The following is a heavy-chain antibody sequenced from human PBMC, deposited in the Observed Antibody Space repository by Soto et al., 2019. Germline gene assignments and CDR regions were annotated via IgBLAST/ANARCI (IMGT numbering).Heavy chain of an antibody. CDR2: IYYSGST. CDR1: GGSISSYY. CDR3: ARDIAGKGGYYYYGMDV. V-gene: IGHV4-59*01. Sequence: SETLSLTCTVSGGSISSYYWSWIRQPPGKGLEWIGYIYYSGSTNYNPSLKSRVTISVDTSKNQFSLKLSSVTAADTAVYYCARDIAGKGGYYYYGMDVWRQGTTATVSS. D-gene: IGHD3-10*01. J-gene: IGHJ6*02.